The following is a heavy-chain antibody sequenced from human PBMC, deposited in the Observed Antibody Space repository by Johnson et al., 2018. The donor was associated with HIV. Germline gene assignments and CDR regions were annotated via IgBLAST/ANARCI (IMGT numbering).Heavy chain of an antibody. D-gene: IGHD5-24*01. CDR2: ISYDGSNK. CDR3: AKDLSAISGDAFDI. J-gene: IGHJ3*02. V-gene: IGHV3-30*18. Sequence: QVQLVESGGGVVQPGRSLRLSCAASGFTFSSYGMHWVRQAPGKGLEWVAVISYDGSNKYYADSVKGRFTISRDNSKNTLYLQMNSLRAEETAVYYCAKDLSAISGDAFDIWGQGTMVTVSS. CDR1: GFTFSSYG.